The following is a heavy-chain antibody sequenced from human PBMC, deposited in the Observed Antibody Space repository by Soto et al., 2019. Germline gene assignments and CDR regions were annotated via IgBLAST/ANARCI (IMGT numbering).Heavy chain of an antibody. CDR3: TRGSYGDYGY. CDR1: GFRFSDYT. CDR2: IGPKSVDI. J-gene: IGHJ4*02. D-gene: IGHD4-17*01. Sequence: EVQLVESGGGLVKSGESLRLSCAASGFRFSDYTMNWVRQAPGKGLEWVSSIGPKSVDIFYTNSVKGRFTISRDNAKNSLYLQMNSLRGEDTAVYHCTRGSYGDYGYWGQGTLVTVSS. V-gene: IGHV3-21*02.